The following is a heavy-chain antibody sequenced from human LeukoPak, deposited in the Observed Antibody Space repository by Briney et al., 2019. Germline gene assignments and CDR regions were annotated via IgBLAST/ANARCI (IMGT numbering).Heavy chain of an antibody. V-gene: IGHV4-34*01. D-gene: IGHD3-22*01. CDR3: ARVHYHYDSSGPEWWFDP. CDR2: INHSGST. J-gene: IGHJ5*02. Sequence: SETLSLTCAVYGGSFSGYYWSWIRQPPGKGLEWIGEINHSGSTNYNPSLKSRVTISVDTSKNQFSLKLSSVTAADTAVYYCARVHYHYDSSGPEWWFDPWGQGTLATVSS. CDR1: GGSFSGYY.